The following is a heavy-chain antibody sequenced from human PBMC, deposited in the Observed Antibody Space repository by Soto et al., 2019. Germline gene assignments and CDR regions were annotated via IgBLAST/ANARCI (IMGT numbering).Heavy chain of an antibody. CDR1: GFTFSSYG. Sequence: GGSLRLSCAASGFTFSSYGMHWVRQAPGKGLEWVAVIWYDGSNKYYADSVKGRFTISRDNSKNTLYLQMNSLRAVDTATYYCSRIRPRIAAAPHHYYYYMDVWGKGTTVTVSS. J-gene: IGHJ6*03. D-gene: IGHD6-13*01. CDR3: SRIRPRIAAAPHHYYYYMDV. CDR2: IWYDGSNK. V-gene: IGHV3-33*01.